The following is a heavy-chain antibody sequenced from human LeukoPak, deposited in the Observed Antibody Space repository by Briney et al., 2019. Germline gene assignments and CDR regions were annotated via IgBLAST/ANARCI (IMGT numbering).Heavy chain of an antibody. V-gene: IGHV4-31*03. CDR3: ARALTIFGANYGMDV. J-gene: IGHJ6*02. D-gene: IGHD3-3*01. CDR1: GGSISSGGSY. CDR2: IYYSEST. Sequence: SETLSLTCTVSGGSISSGGSYWSWIRQHPGKGLEWIGYIYYSESTYYNPSLKSRVTISVDTSKNQFSLKLSSVTAADTAVYYCARALTIFGANYGMDVWGQGTTVTVSS.